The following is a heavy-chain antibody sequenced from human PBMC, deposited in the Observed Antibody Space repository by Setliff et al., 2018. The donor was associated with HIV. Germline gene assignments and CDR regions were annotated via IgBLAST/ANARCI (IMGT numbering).Heavy chain of an antibody. CDR2: ISPHNGDK. CDR1: GYTFTDYF. V-gene: IGHV1-2*02. CDR3: ARQLSNSLDL. D-gene: IGHD7-27*01. Sequence: ASVKVSCKASGYTFTDYFIHWVRQAPGQGLEWMGWISPHNGDKNILQRFRGRVTMTTDASFSTAYMELSGLRSDDTAMCYCARQLSNSLDLWGQGTLVTVSS. J-gene: IGHJ5*02.